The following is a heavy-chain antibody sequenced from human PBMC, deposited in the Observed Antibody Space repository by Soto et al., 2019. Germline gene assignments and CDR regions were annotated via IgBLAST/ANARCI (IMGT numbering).Heavy chain of an antibody. V-gene: IGHV3-23*01. J-gene: IGHJ4*02. CDR2: ISGGGNDA. D-gene: IGHD3-3*02. Sequence: EAQLLESGGGLVQPGGSLVLSCAASGFTFSSYAMSWVRQAPGKGLEWVSSISGGGNDAFYAVSVKGRFTISRDNSRNTLYLQMSSLRADDTAIYYCARSLFLASTDTEPFDYWGQGAPVTVSS. CDR1: GFTFSSYA. CDR3: ARSLFLASTDTEPFDY.